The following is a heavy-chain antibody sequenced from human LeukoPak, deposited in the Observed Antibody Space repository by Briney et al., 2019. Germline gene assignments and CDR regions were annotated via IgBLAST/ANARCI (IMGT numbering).Heavy chain of an antibody. CDR1: GFTLSSYA. V-gene: IGHV3-23*01. CDR2: ISGSGSST. Sequence: GGSLRLSCAASGFTLSSYAVSWVRQGPGKGLERVSAISGSGSSTYSADSVKGRFTITRDNSKNTLYLQMNSLRDEDTTVYYCAKVTGSSYGYYDSSGVWWGQGTMVTVSS. D-gene: IGHD3-22*01. CDR3: AKVTGSSYGYYDSSGVW. J-gene: IGHJ3*01.